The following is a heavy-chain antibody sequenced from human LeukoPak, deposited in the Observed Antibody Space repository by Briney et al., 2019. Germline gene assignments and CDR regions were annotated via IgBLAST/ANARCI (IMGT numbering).Heavy chain of an antibody. CDR2: IYYSGST. CDR1: GGSISSGDYY. Sequence: PSETLSLTCTVSGGSISSGDYYWSWIRQPPGKGLEWIGYIYYSGSTYYNPSLKSRVTISVDTSKNQFSLKLSSVTAADTAVYYCAREWYSSSWWDGGGYFDYWGQGTLVTVSS. CDR3: AREWYSSSWWDGGGYFDY. D-gene: IGHD6-13*01. V-gene: IGHV4-30-4*01. J-gene: IGHJ4*02.